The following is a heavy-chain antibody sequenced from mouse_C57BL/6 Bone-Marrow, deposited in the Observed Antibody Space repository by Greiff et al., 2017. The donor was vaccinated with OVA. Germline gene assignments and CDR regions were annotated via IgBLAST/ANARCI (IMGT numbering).Heavy chain of an antibody. Sequence: VKLMESGAELVRPGASVTLSCKASGYTFTDYEMHWVKQTPVHGLEWIGAIDPETGGTAYNQKFKGKAILTADKSSSTAYMELRSLTSEDSAVYYCTRGGGDYWGQGTTLTVSS. J-gene: IGHJ2*01. CDR3: TRGGGDY. CDR1: GYTFTDYE. V-gene: IGHV1-15*01. CDR2: IDPETGGT.